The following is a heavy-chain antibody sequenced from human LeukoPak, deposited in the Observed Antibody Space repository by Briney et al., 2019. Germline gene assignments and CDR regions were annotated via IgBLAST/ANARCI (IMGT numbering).Heavy chain of an antibody. CDR1: GYTFTGYY. CDR2: IIPIFGTA. D-gene: IGHD3-10*01. J-gene: IGHJ4*02. V-gene: IGHV1-69*06. CDR3: ARSITMVRGENLDY. Sequence: SVKVSCKASGYTFTGYYMHWVRQAPGQGLEWMGGIIPIFGTANYAQKFQGRVTITADKSTSTAYMELSSLRSEDTAVYYCARSITMVRGENLDYWGQGTLVTVSS.